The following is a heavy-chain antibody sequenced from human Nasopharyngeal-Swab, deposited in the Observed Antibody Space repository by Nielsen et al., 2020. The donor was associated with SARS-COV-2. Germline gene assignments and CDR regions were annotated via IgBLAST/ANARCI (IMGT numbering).Heavy chain of an antibody. Sequence: SETLSLTCTVSGGSISSYYWSWIRQSPGKGLAWIGSFSYTGITNYNPSLKIRFTISLDMSKNQFSLKLISVAAADTAVYYCAREVVGGLVDSWGQGTLVTVSS. J-gene: IGHJ4*02. CDR1: GGSISSYY. V-gene: IGHV4-59*01. CDR3: AREVVGGLVDS. D-gene: IGHD1-26*01. CDR2: FSYTGIT.